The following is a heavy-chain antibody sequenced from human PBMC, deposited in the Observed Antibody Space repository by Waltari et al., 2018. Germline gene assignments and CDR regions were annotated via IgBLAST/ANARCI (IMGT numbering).Heavy chain of an antibody. Sequence: QLHLQESGPGLVKPSETLSLTCSVSGGSLTNTRPYWAWIRQPPGKGLEWTATISYTGATYNNPSLKSRVTISGDTSKNQFSLKLNSVTAADTAVYYCATYVGASIGTAAFDVWGQGTMVTVSS. J-gene: IGHJ3*01. CDR3: ATYVGASIGTAAFDV. CDR2: ISYTGAT. V-gene: IGHV4-39*01. CDR1: GGSLTNTRPY. D-gene: IGHD3-16*01.